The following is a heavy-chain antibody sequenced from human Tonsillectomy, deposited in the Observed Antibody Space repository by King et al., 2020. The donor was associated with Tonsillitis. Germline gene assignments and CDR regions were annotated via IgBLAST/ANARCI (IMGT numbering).Heavy chain of an antibody. CDR2: ISGSGGDT. V-gene: IGHV3-23*04. J-gene: IGHJ4*02. D-gene: IGHD6-19*01. Sequence: VQLVESGGDLVQPGGSLRLSCAASGFTFGSFAMSWVRQAPGKGLEWVSLISGSGGDTYYADSVNDRFTISRDNSKNTLSLQMNSLRAEDTALYYCAKIYGYSRGPFDSWGQGTLVTVSS. CDR3: AKIYGYSRGPFDS. CDR1: GFTFGSFA.